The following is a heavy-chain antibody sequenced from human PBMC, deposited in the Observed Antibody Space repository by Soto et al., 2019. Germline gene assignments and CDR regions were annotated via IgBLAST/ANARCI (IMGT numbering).Heavy chain of an antibody. CDR3: ARGPNPYYFDY. J-gene: IGHJ4*02. V-gene: IGHV1-3*01. CDR1: GYTFTSYA. Sequence: QVQLVQSGAEVKKPGASVKGSCKASGYTFTSYAMHWVRQAPGQRLEWMGWISAGNGNTKYSQKFQGRVTITRDPSASTAYMELSSLRSEDTAVYYCARGPNPYYFDYWGQGTLVTVSS. CDR2: ISAGNGNT.